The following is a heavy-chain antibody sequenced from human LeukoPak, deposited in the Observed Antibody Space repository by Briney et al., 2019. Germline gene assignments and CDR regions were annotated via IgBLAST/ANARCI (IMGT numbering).Heavy chain of an antibody. V-gene: IGHV3-21*01. D-gene: IGHD6-19*01. J-gene: IGHJ4*02. CDR1: GFTFSSYS. CDR3: ARTPPGGWYGSLDY. Sequence: GGSLRLSCAASGFTFSSYSMNRVRQAPGKGLEWVSLISSSSSSIFYADSVKGRFTISRDSAKNSLYLQMNTPVYYGEAVSYCARTPPGGWYGSLDYWGQGTLVTVSS. CDR2: ISSSSSSI.